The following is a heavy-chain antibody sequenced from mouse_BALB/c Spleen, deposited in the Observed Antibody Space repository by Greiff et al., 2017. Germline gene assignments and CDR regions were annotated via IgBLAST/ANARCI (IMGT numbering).Heavy chain of an antibody. CDR3: ARWPALYAMDY. CDR1: GYTFSSYW. V-gene: IGHV1-9*01. CDR2: ILPGSGST. Sequence: QVQLKESGAELMKPGASVKISCKATGYTFSSYWIEWVKQRPGHGLEWIGEILPGSGSTNYNEKFKGKATFTADTSSNTAYMQLSSLTSEDSAVYYCARWPALYAMDYWGQGTSVTVSS. J-gene: IGHJ4*01.